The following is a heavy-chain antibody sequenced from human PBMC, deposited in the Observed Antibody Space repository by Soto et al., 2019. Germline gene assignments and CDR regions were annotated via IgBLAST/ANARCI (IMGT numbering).Heavy chain of an antibody. D-gene: IGHD3-22*01. Sequence: WASVKVSCKASGYTFTSYGITWVRQAPGQGLEWMGWISAYTGDTNYAQKLQGRVTMTTDTSTSTAYMELRSLRSDDTAVYYCARDMRYYDGSGFVEYWGQGTPVTVSS. CDR2: ISAYTGDT. V-gene: IGHV1-18*01. CDR1: GYTFTSYG. J-gene: IGHJ4*02. CDR3: ARDMRYYDGSGFVEY.